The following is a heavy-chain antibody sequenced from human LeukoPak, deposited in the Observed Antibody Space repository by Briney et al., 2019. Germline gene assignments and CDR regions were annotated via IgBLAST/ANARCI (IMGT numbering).Heavy chain of an antibody. CDR3: AKDGSLVVVPAYGIDY. CDR1: GFTFSSYA. V-gene: IGHV3-30*07. Sequence: GGSLRLSCAASGFTFSSYAMHWVRQAPGKGLEWVAVISYDGSNKYYADSVKGRFTISRDNSKNTLYLQMNSLRAEDTAVYYCAKDGSLVVVPAYGIDYWGQGTLVTVSS. CDR2: ISYDGSNK. J-gene: IGHJ4*02. D-gene: IGHD2-2*01.